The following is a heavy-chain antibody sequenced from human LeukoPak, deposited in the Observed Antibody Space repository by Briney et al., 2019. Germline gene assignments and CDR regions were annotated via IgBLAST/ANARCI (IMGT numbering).Heavy chain of an antibody. J-gene: IGHJ5*02. V-gene: IGHV4-39*07. CDR2: INHSGST. CDR3: AREEGVQLLFYSWWFDP. Sequence: SETLSLTCTVSGGSISSSSYYWGWIRQPPGKGLEWIGEINHSGSTNYNPSLKSRVTISVDTSKNQFSLKLSSVTAADTAVYYCAREEGVQLLFYSWWFDPWGQGTLVTVSS. CDR1: GGSISSSSYY. D-gene: IGHD2-2*01.